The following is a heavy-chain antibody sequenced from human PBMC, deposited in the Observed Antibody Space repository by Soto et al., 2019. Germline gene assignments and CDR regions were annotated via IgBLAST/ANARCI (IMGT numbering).Heavy chain of an antibody. CDR3: ARDVAARPPWFDP. V-gene: IGHV3-21*01. Sequence: GSLRLSCAASGVTFSSYSMNWVRQAPGKGLEWVSSISSSSSYMYYADSVKGRFTISRDNAKNSLYLQMNSLRAEDTAVYYCARDVAARPPWFDPWGQGTLVTVSS. CDR2: ISSSSSYM. J-gene: IGHJ5*02. D-gene: IGHD6-6*01. CDR1: GVTFSSYS.